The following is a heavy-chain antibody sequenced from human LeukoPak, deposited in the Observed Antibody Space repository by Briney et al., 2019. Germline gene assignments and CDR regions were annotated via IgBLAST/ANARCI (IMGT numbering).Heavy chain of an antibody. CDR2: IYYSGST. J-gene: IGHJ6*02. CDR3: ARTELLPNYYYYYGMDV. V-gene: IGHV4-30-4*01. CDR1: GGSISCGDYY. Sequence: PSETLSLTCTVSGGSISCGDYYWSWIRQPPGKGLEWIGYIYYSGSTYYNPSLKSRVTISVDTSKNQFSLKLSSVTAADTAVYYCARTELLPNYYYYYGMDVWGQGTTVTVSS. D-gene: IGHD2-15*01.